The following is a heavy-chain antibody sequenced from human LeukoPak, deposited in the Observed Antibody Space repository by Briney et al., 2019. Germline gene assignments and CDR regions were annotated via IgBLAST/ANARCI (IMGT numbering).Heavy chain of an antibody. CDR2: IYYSGST. D-gene: IGHD3-3*01. V-gene: IGHV4-34*01. CDR3: ARAVGYDFSP. CDR1: GGSFSGYY. J-gene: IGHJ4*02. Sequence: ASETLSLTCAVYGGSFSGYYWSWIRQPPGKGLEWIGSIYYSGSTYYNPSLKSRVTISVDTSKNQFSLKLSSVTAADTAVYYCARAVGYDFSPWGQGTLVTVSS.